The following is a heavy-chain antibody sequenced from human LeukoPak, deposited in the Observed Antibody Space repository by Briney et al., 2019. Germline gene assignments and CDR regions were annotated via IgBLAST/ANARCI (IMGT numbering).Heavy chain of an antibody. Sequence: GRSLRLSCAASGFTFSSSWMYWVRQAPGKGLVWVSCINTDGSSTRYADSVKGRFAISRDNAKNTLYLQMNSLRAEDTAVYYCARLRIGYYTDYWGQGTPVTVSS. CDR2: INTDGSST. J-gene: IGHJ4*02. CDR3: ARLRIGYYTDY. V-gene: IGHV3-74*01. CDR1: GFTFSSSW. D-gene: IGHD2/OR15-2a*01.